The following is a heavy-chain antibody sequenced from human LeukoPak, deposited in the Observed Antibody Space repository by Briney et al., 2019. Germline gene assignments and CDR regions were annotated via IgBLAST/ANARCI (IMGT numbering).Heavy chain of an antibody. Sequence: PGGSLRLSCIAYGFTFSDYDMNWIRQAPGRGLEWGSYISGSGSDLDYADSVKGRFTISRDNAKNSLYLQMNSLRAEDTAVYYCARSIGSYYTIDLWGQGTTDSVSS. CDR2: ISGSGSDL. V-gene: IGHV3-11*01. J-gene: IGHJ6*02. D-gene: IGHD3-22*01. CDR1: GFTFSDYD. CDR3: ARSIGSYYTIDL.